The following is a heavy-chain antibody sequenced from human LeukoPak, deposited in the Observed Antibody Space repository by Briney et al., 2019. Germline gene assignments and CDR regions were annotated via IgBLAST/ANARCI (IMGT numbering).Heavy chain of an antibody. J-gene: IGHJ4*02. CDR2: IYYTGST. V-gene: IGHV4-59*01. Sequence: SQTLSLTCTVSGGSISNYYWSWIRQPPGKGLEWIGYIYYTGSTNYNPSLRSRVTISVDTSKNQFSLKLSSVTAADTAVYYCARSHGSGSYYNLNDYWGQGTLVTVSS. D-gene: IGHD3-10*01. CDR1: GGSISNYY. CDR3: ARSHGSGSYYNLNDY.